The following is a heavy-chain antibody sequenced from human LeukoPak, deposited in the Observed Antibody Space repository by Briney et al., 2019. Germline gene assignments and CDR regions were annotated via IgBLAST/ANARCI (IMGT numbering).Heavy chain of an antibody. CDR2: INSDGSST. V-gene: IGHV3-74*01. Sequence: PGGSLRLSCAASGFTFSSYWMHWVRQAPGKGLVWVSRINSDGSSTSYADSVKGRFTISRDNAKNTLYLQMNSLRAEDTAVYYCARDGLLWFGELSYYYYGMDVRGQGTTVTVSS. CDR1: GFTFSSYW. D-gene: IGHD3-10*01. CDR3: ARDGLLWFGELSYYYYGMDV. J-gene: IGHJ6*02.